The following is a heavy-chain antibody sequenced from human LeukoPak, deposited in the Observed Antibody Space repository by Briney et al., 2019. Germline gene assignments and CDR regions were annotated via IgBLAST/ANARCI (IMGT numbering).Heavy chain of an antibody. CDR2: IWYDGSNK. V-gene: IGHV3-33*06. Sequence: PGGSLRLSCAASGFTFSSYGMHWVRQAPGKGLEWVAVIWYDGSNKYYADSVKGRFTISRDNSKNTLYLQMNSLRADDTAVYYCAKTQGYYDAWGQGALVTVSS. CDR3: AKTQGYYDA. CDR1: GFTFSSYG. D-gene: IGHD2-15*01. J-gene: IGHJ5*02.